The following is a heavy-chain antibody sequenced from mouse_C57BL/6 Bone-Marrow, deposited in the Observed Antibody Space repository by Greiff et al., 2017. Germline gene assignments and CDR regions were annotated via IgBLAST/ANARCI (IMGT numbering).Heavy chain of an antibody. CDR2: IDPSDSYT. V-gene: IGHV1-59*01. D-gene: IGHD2-3*01. CDR3: AGGGDDYYERAMDY. J-gene: IGHJ4*01. CDR1: GYTFTSYW. Sequence: QVQLKQPGAELVRPGTSVKLSCKASGYTFTSYWMHWVKQRPGQGLEWIGVIDPSDSYTNYNHKFKGKATLTVDTSSSTAYMQLSRLTSEDSAVYCGAGGGDDYYERAMDYWGQGTSVTVSS.